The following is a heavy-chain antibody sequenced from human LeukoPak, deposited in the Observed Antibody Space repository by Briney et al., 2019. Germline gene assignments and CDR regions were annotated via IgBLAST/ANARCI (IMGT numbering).Heavy chain of an antibody. Sequence: MPSETLSLTCTVSGGSISPYYWSWVRQPPGKGLEWIGYIYYSGSTNYNPSLKSRVTISVDTSKNQFSLKLSSVTAADTAVYYCARAFYPGYYSYMAVWGKGTTVTVSS. J-gene: IGHJ6*03. CDR1: GGSISPYY. D-gene: IGHD3-3*02. V-gene: IGHV4-59*01. CDR2: IYYSGST. CDR3: ARAFYPGYYSYMAV.